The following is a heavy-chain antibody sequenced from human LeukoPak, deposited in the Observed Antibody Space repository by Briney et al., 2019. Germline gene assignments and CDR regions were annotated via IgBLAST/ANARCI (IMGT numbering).Heavy chain of an antibody. D-gene: IGHD3-16*01. CDR1: GGSISNGGYY. V-gene: IGHV4-31*03. CDR2: IYYSGST. J-gene: IGHJ4*02. CDR3: ARLEGESNYDY. Sequence: SQTLSLTCTVSGGSISNGGYYWSWIRQHPGKGLEWIGCIYYSGSTYYNPSLKSRVTISVDTSKNQFSLKLSAVTAADTAVYYCARLEGESNYDYWGQGTLVTVSP.